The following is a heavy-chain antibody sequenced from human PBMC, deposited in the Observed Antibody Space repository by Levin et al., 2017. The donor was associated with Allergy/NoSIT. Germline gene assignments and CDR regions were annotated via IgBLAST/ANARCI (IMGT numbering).Heavy chain of an antibody. CDR2: ISSSSSFI. D-gene: IGHD2-2*03. CDR1: GFTFSTYT. CDR3: ASLHVDILALP. V-gene: IGHV3-21*01. Sequence: GESLKISCAASGFTFSTYTMNWVRQAPGEGLEWVSSISSSSSFIYYADSVKGRFTISRDNTKNSLYLQMNSLRAEDTAVYYCASLHVDILALPWGQGTLVTVSS. J-gene: IGHJ5*02.